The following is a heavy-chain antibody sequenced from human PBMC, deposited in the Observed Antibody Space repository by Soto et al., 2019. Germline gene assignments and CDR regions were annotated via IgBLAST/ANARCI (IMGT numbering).Heavy chain of an antibody. V-gene: IGHV3-30-3*01. Sequence: QVQLVESGGGVVQPGRSLRLSCAASGFTFSSYAMHWVRQAPGKGLEWVAVISYDGSNKYYADSVKGRFTISRDNSKNPLYLQMNSLRAEDTAVYYCARDYYRFNSGYGFSMDVWGQGTTVTDS. J-gene: IGHJ6*02. D-gene: IGHD5-12*01. CDR1: GFTFSSYA. CDR2: ISYDGSNK. CDR3: ARDYYRFNSGYGFSMDV.